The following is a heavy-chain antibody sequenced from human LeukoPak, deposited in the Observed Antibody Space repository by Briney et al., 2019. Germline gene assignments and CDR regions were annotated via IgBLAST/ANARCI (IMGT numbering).Heavy chain of an antibody. CDR3: ATVGGYCSGGSCYSATADYYYYYGMDV. V-gene: IGHV1-69*06. Sequence: SVKVSCKASGGTFSSYAISWVRQAPGQGLEWMGGIIPIFGTANYAQKFQGRVTMTEDTSTDTAYMELSSLRSEDTAVYYCATVGGYCSGGSCYSATADYYYYYGMDVWGQGTTVTVSS. D-gene: IGHD2-15*01. CDR2: IIPIFGTA. J-gene: IGHJ6*02. CDR1: GGTFSSYA.